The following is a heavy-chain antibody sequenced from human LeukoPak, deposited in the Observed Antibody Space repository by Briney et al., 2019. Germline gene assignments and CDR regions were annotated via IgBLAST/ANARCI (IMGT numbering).Heavy chain of an antibody. CDR3: VRDRAYGSGSYSPFDY. J-gene: IGHJ4*02. D-gene: IGHD3-10*01. V-gene: IGHV3-21*01. Sequence: GGSLRLSCAASGFTFSSYSMNWVRQAPGKGLEWVSSISSSSSYIYYADSVKGRFTISRDNSKNTVYLQMNSLRAEDSAVYYCVRDRAYGSGSYSPFDYWGQGTLVTVSS. CDR1: GFTFSSYS. CDR2: ISSSSSYI.